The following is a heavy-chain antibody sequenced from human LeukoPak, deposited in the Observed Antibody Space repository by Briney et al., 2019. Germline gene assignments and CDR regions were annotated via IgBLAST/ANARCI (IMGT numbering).Heavy chain of an antibody. Sequence: GGSLRLSCAASGFTFNTYTMNWVRQAPGKGLEWISYLSSGSDSIFYADSVKGRFTISRDDAKNSLYLQMNSLRAEDTAVYYCARLAAPDAFDIWGQGTMVTVSS. CDR3: ARLAAPDAFDI. CDR2: LSSGSDSI. CDR1: GFTFNTYT. J-gene: IGHJ3*02. V-gene: IGHV3-48*04. D-gene: IGHD6-13*01.